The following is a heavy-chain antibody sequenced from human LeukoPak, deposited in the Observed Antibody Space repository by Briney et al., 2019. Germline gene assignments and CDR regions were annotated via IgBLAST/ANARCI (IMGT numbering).Heavy chain of an antibody. V-gene: IGHV3-74*01. CDR2: INSDGSRT. CDR1: GFTFSSYW. Sequence: QPGGSLRLSCAASGFTFSSYWMYWVRQAPGKGLVWVSRINSDGSRTNYADSVKGRFTFSRDNAKNTLYLQMNSLRAEDTAVYYCARRGYSAYDFWGQGTLVTVSA. J-gene: IGHJ4*02. D-gene: IGHD5-12*01. CDR3: ARRGYSAYDF.